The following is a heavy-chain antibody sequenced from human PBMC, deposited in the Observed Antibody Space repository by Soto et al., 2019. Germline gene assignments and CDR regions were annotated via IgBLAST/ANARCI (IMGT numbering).Heavy chain of an antibody. D-gene: IGHD3-22*01. CDR1: GYSISSYY. J-gene: IGHJ4*02. Sequence: SETLSLTCTFSGYSISSYYWSWIRQPPGKGLEWIGYIYYSGSTNYNPSLKSRVTISVDTSKNQFSLKLSSVTAADSAVYYCARVLDSSGYLYYFDYWGQGTLVTVSS. CDR2: IYYSGST. V-gene: IGHV4-59*01. CDR3: ARVLDSSGYLYYFDY.